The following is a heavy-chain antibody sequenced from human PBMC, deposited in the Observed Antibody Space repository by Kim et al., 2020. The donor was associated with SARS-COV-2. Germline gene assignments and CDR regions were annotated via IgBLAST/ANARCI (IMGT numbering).Heavy chain of an antibody. J-gene: IGHJ4*02. V-gene: IGHV3-9*01. Sequence: DSVKGRFTISRDNAKNSLYLQMNSLRAEDTALYYCAKLPLWFGEPTAPFDYWGQGTLVTVSS. CDR3: AKLPLWFGEPTAPFDY. D-gene: IGHD3-10*01.